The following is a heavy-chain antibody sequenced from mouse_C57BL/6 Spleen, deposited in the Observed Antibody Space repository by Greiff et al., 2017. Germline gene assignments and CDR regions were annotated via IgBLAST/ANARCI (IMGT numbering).Heavy chain of an antibody. CDR1: GYTFTDYY. CDR3: ARGRGSITTEDYAMDY. V-gene: IGHV1-77*01. Sequence: QVQLQQSGAELVKPGASVKISCKASGYTFTDYYINWVQQRPGQGLEWIGKIGPGSGSTYYNETFKGKATRTADKSSSTAYMQLSSLTSEDSAVYYCARGRGSITTEDYAMDYWGQGTSVTVSS. CDR2: IGPGSGST. J-gene: IGHJ4*01. D-gene: IGHD1-1*01.